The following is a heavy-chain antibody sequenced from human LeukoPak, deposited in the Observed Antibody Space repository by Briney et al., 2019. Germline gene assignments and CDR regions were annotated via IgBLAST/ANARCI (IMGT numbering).Heavy chain of an antibody. CDR3: ARLYGVPGGWFDP. J-gene: IGHJ5*02. V-gene: IGHV3-66*01. D-gene: IGHD4-17*01. CDR1: GITISSNH. Sequence: LTGGSLRLSCAASGITISSNHMTWVRQAPGKGLEWVSVIYDGGSTSYADSVKGRFTISRDNSKNTLYLQMNSLRAEDTAVYYCARLYGVPGGWFDPWGQGTLVTVSS. CDR2: IYDGGST.